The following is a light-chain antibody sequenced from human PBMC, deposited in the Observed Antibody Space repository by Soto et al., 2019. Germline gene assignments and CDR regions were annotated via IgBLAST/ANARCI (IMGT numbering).Light chain of an antibody. CDR2: DAS. CDR1: QDIRNY. CDR3: QQYNDYPIT. Sequence: DIQMTQSPSSLSASVGDSVTITCQASQDIRNYISWYQQRPGKAPNLLIYDASNLETGVPSRFSGSGSGTDFTFTISSLQPEDIATYYCQQYNDYPITFGQGTRLEIK. J-gene: IGKJ5*01. V-gene: IGKV1-33*01.